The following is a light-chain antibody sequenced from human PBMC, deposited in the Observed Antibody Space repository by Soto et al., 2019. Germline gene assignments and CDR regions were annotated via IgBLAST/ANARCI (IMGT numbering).Light chain of an antibody. Sequence: DIQMPQSTSTLSASVGDRVTITCRASQSISSWLAWYQQKPGKAPKLLIYDASSVESGVPSRFSGSGSGTEFTLTFSSLQPDDFATYYCQQYNSYSWTFGQGTKVEIK. CDR1: QSISSW. CDR3: QQYNSYSWT. V-gene: IGKV1-5*01. J-gene: IGKJ1*01. CDR2: DAS.